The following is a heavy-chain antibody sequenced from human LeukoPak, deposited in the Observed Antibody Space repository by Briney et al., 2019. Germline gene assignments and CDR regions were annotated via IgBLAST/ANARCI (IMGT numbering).Heavy chain of an antibody. D-gene: IGHD6-19*01. J-gene: IGHJ4*02. V-gene: IGHV4-59*08. CDR2: IYYSGST. Sequence: SETLSLTCTVSGGSISSYYWSWIRQPPGKGLEWIGYIYYSGSTNYNPSLKSRVTISVDTSKNQFSLKLSSMTAADTAVYYCARGSSGWYYDYWGQGTLVTVSS. CDR1: GGSISSYY. CDR3: ARGSSGWYYDY.